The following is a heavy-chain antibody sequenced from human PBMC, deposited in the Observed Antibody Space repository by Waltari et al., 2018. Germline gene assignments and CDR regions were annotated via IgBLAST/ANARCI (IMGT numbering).Heavy chain of an antibody. CDR2: ISGSGGST. V-gene: IGHV3-23*01. CDR3: AKVGTMVRGVPDY. D-gene: IGHD3-10*01. J-gene: IGHJ4*02. Sequence: EVQLLESGGGLVQPGGSLRLSCAASGFTFSSYAMSWVRQAPGKGLGWVSAISGSGGSTDYADSVKGRFTISRDNSKNTLYLQMNSLRAEDTAVYYCAKVGTMVRGVPDYWGQGTLVTVSS. CDR1: GFTFSSYA.